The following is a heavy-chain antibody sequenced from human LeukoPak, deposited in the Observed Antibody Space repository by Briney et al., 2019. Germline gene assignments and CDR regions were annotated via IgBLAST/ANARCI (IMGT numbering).Heavy chain of an antibody. CDR2: ISSNEGST. CDR1: GFTFSSYA. Sequence: GGSLRLSCAASGFTFSSYAMHWVRQAPGKGLEYVSAISSNEGSTYYANSVKGRFTISRDNSKNTLYLQMGSLRAEDMAVYYCARTLNFDWSYFDYWGQGTLVTVSS. J-gene: IGHJ4*02. D-gene: IGHD3-9*01. V-gene: IGHV3-64*01. CDR3: ARTLNFDWSYFDY.